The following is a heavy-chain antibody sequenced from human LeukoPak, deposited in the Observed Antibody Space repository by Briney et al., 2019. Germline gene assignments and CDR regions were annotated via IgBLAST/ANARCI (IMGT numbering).Heavy chain of an antibody. J-gene: IGHJ3*02. Sequence: SETLSLTCTVSGGSISSGGYYWSWIRQHPGKGLEWIGYIYYSGSTYYNPSLKSRVTISVDTSKNQFSLKLSSVTAADTAVYYCARAHDLNTYCSGGSCYSGAFDIWGQGTMVTVSS. D-gene: IGHD2-15*01. CDR1: GGSISSGGYY. V-gene: IGHV4-31*03. CDR3: ARAHDLNTYCSGGSCYSGAFDI. CDR2: IYYSGST.